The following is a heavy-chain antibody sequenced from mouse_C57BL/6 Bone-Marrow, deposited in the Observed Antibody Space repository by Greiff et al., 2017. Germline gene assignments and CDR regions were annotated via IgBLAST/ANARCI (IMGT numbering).Heavy chain of an antibody. CDR1: GYTFTSYW. D-gene: IGHD3-2*02. J-gene: IGHJ1*03. CDR3: ARIGRLRGWYFDV. CDR2: IYPGSGST. V-gene: IGHV1-55*01. Sequence: VQLQESGAELVKPGASVKMSCKASGYTFTSYWITWVKQRPGQGLEWIGDIYPGSGSTNYNEKFKSKATLTVDTSSSTAYMQLSGLTSEDSSVYYCARIGRLRGWYFDVRGTGTTVTVSS.